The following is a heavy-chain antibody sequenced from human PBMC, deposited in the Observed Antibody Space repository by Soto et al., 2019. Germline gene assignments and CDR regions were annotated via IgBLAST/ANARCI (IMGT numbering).Heavy chain of an antibody. J-gene: IGHJ4*02. D-gene: IGHD1-26*01. V-gene: IGHV1-18*01. CDR1: GYTFTSYG. Sequence: ASVKVSCKASGYTFTSYGISWVRQAPGQGLEWMGWISAYNGNTNYAQKLQGRVTMTTDTSTSTAYMELRSLRSDDTAVYYCARDRLRSGSYQRTVYWGQGTLVTVSS. CDR2: ISAYNGNT. CDR3: ARDRLRSGSYQRTVY.